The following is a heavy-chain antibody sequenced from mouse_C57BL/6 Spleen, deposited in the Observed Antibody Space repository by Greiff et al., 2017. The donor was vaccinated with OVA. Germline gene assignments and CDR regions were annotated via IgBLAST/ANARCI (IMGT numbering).Heavy chain of an antibody. D-gene: IGHD4-1*01. J-gene: IGHJ3*01. Sequence: EVKLMESGGGLVQPGGSMKLSCAASGFTFSDAWMDWVRQSPEKGLEWVAEIRNKANNHATYYAESVKGRFTISRDDYKSSVYLQISSLRTEDTVIYYYTVLGPFAYWGQGTLVTVSA. CDR2: IRNKANNHAT. CDR1: GFTFSDAW. CDR3: TVLGPFAY. V-gene: IGHV6-6*01.